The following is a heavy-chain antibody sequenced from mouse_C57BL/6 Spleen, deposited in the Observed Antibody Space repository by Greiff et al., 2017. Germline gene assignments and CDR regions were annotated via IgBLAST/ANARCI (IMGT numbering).Heavy chain of an antibody. J-gene: IGHJ1*03. CDR1: GYTFTSYW. CDR2: IDPSDSYT. D-gene: IGHD2-5*01. CDR3: AIAYYSNYEGYFDV. V-gene: IGHV1-69*01. Sequence: QVQLQQPGAELVMPGASVKLSCKASGYTFTSYWMHWVKQRPGQGLEWIGEIDPSDSYTNYNQKFKGKSTLTVDKSSRTAYMQLSSLTSEDSAVYYCAIAYYSNYEGYFDVWGTGTTVTVSS.